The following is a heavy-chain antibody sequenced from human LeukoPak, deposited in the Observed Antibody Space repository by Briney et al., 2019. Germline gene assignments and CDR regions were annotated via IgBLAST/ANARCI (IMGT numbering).Heavy chain of an antibody. CDR1: GFTFSSYE. CDR3: ARDNYDSSGYYLD. J-gene: IGHJ4*02. V-gene: IGHV3-48*03. Sequence: GGSLRLSCAASGFTFSSYEMNWVRHAPGKGLEWVSYISSSGSTTHYADSVKGRFTISRDNAKNSLYLQMNSLRAEDTAVYYCARDNYDSSGYYLDGGQGTLVTV. D-gene: IGHD3-22*01. CDR2: ISSSGSTT.